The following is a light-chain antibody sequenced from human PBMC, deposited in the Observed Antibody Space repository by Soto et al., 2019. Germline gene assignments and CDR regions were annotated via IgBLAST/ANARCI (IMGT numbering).Light chain of an antibody. J-gene: IGKJ1*01. Sequence: ETVLTQSPGTLSLSPGERATLSCRASQTIRSNYLAWYRQTPGQAPRLLIYGASNRATGIADRFSGSGSGTDFNLIISRLEPEDFALYYCQQYVSSPWTFCQCNKLEIK. CDR2: GAS. V-gene: IGKV3-20*01. CDR1: QTIRSNY. CDR3: QQYVSSPWT.